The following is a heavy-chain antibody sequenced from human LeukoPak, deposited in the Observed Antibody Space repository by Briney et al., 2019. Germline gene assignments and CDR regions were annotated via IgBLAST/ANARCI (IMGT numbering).Heavy chain of an antibody. CDR2: IYHSGST. V-gene: IGHV4-38-2*01. D-gene: IGHD3-16*01. J-gene: IGHJ4*02. CDR1: GYSISSGYY. Sequence: NPSETLSLTCAVSGYSISSGYYWGWIRQPPGKGLEWIGSIYHSGSTYYNPSLKSRDTISVDTSKNQFSLKLSSVTAADTAVYYYARLRVSRGDNYFDYWGQGTLVTVSS. CDR3: ARLRVSRGDNYFDY.